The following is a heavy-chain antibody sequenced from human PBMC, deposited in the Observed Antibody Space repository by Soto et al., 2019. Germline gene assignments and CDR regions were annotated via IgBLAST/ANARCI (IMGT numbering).Heavy chain of an antibody. CDR3: VRDRGGVGATDY. V-gene: IGHV3-48*02. CDR1: GFTFSSSG. D-gene: IGHD1-26*01. CDR2: IGAISTEV. J-gene: IGHJ4*02. Sequence: LRLSCAASGFTFSSSGMHWGRQAPMKGLEWLSYIGAISTEVRYAGSVKGRFTISRDNANNILYLQMGSLRDDDTAVYFCVRDRGGVGATDYWGQGTLVTVSA.